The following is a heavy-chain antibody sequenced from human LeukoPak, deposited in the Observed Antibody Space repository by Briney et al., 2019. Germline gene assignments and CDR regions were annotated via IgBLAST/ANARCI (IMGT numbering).Heavy chain of an antibody. V-gene: IGHV1-2*06. J-gene: IGHJ1*01. CDR1: GYNLVGYY. Sequence: RASVKVSCKASGYNLVGYYIHWVRQAPVQGLEWMGRINPNSGGTNYAQKFQDRVTMTKDTSISTAYMDLSRLTSDDTAVYYCASLTIGWYSSDYFQQWGQGTLVTVSS. CDR2: INPNSGGT. CDR3: ASLTIGWYSSDYFQQ. D-gene: IGHD6-19*01.